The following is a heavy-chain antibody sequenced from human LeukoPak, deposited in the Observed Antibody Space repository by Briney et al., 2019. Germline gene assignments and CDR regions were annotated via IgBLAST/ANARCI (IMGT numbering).Heavy chain of an antibody. Sequence: PGGSLRLSCTAPEISFSTFGMHWVRQAPGQGLQWVSFIRFDGSRTYYVDSVKGRFTISRDNSRNTLYLLMNSLRTEDTGVYYCAKLDFPFSWGQGTLVTVSS. CDR1: EISFSTFG. D-gene: IGHD2/OR15-2a*01. CDR3: AKLDFPFS. V-gene: IGHV3-30*02. J-gene: IGHJ5*02. CDR2: IRFDGSRT.